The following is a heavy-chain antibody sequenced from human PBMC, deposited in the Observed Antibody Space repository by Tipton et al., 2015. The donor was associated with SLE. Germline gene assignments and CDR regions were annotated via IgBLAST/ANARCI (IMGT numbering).Heavy chain of an antibody. CDR1: GFTFSDYY. CDR3: AKGPHRVVIIYYGMDV. J-gene: IGHJ6*02. V-gene: IGHV3-11*05. Sequence: SLRLSCAASGFTFSDYYMSWIRQAPGKGLEWVSYISSSSSYTNYADSVKGRFTISRDNSKNSLYLQMNSLRAEDTALYCCAKGPHRVVIIYYGMDVWGQGTTVTVSS. D-gene: IGHD3-3*01. CDR2: ISSSSSYT.